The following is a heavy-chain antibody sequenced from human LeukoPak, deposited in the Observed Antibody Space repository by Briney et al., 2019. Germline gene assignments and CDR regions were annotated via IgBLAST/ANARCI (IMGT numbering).Heavy chain of an antibody. D-gene: IGHD6-13*01. CDR2: INHSGST. CDR3: ARGSNPPAALDY. V-gene: IGHV4-34*01. Sequence: SETLSLTCAVYGGSFSGYYWSWIRQPPGKGLEWIGEINHSGSTNYNPSLKSRVTISVDTSKNQFSLKLSSVTAADTAVYCCARGSNPPAALDYWGQGTLVTVSS. CDR1: GGSFSGYY. J-gene: IGHJ4*02.